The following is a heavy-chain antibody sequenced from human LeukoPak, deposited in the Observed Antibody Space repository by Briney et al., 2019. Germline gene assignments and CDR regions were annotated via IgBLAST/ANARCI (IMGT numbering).Heavy chain of an antibody. D-gene: IGHD2-21*02. V-gene: IGHV1-69*13. CDR1: GGTFSKYT. CDR2: ITPLFGTA. CDR3: ALGSDCNY. J-gene: IGHJ4*02. Sequence: GPTVKVSCKASGGTFSKYTISWVRQRPGQGLEWMGGITPLFGTANYAQKFQGRVTITADESASTAYMELSSLRSEDTAVYYCALGSDCNYWGQGTLVTVSS.